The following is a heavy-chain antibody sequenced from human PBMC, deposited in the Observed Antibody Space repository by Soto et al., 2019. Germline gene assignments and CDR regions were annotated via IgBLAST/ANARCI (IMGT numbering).Heavy chain of an antibody. CDR2: IIPIFGTA. CDR1: GYTFIDYY. D-gene: IGHD6-13*01. J-gene: IGHJ5*02. Sequence: SVKVSCKASGYTFIDYYMHWVRQAPGQGLEWMGGIIPIFGTANYAQKFQGRVTITADKSTSTAYMELSSLRSEDTAVYYCASIIAAAVTWGQGTLVT. V-gene: IGHV1-69*06. CDR3: ASIIAAAVT.